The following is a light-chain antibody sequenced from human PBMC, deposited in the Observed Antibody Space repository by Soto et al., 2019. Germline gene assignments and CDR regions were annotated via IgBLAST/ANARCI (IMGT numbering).Light chain of an antibody. Sequence: QSVLTQPASVSGSPGQSITISCTGTSSDVGSYNLVSWYQQPPGKAPKPMIYEVSKRPSGVSNRFSGSMAGNAVSLTISGLQSEDEADYYCCSYAGSSTFWGYVFGTGTMITGL. V-gene: IGLV2-23*02. CDR2: EVS. CDR1: SSDVGSYNL. CDR3: CSYAGSSTFWGYV. J-gene: IGLJ1*01.